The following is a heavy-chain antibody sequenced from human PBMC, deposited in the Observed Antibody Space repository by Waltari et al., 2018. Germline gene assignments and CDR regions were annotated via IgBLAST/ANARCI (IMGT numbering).Heavy chain of an antibody. CDR1: GGTFSSYT. CDR2: IIPILGIA. J-gene: IGHJ5*02. CDR3: AKIVVVPAAGNWFDP. Sequence: QVQLVQSGAEVKKPGSSVKVSCKASGGTFSSYTISWVRQAPGQGLEWMGRIIPILGIANYAQKVQGRVTITADKSTSTAYMELSSLRSEDTAVYYCAKIVVVPAAGNWFDPWGQGTLVTVSS. V-gene: IGHV1-69*02. D-gene: IGHD2-2*01.